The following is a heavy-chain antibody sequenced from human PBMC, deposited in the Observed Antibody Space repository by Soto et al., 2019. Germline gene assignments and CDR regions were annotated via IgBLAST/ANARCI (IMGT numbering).Heavy chain of an antibody. CDR1: GFTFDNYA. V-gene: IGHV3-23*01. CDR3: AKDVHYDSSGGLDS. Sequence: EVRLLESGGGLDQPGGSLRLSCVISGFTFDNYAMSWVRQDPGKGLEWVSAISGGGGGTYYADSVRGRFIISRDNSKNTVYLQVNGLRTEDTAVYYCAKDVHYDSSGGLDSWCQGTLVTVSS. J-gene: IGHJ4*02. D-gene: IGHD3-22*01. CDR2: ISGGGGGT.